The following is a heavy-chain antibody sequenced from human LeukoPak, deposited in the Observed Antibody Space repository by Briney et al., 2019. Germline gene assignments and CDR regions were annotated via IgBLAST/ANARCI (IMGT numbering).Heavy chain of an antibody. D-gene: IGHD2-21*02. CDR2: ISYDGSNK. CDR1: GFTFSSYG. Sequence: GGSLRLSCAASGFTFSSYGMHWVRQAPGKGLEWVAVISYDGSNKYYADSVKGRFTISRDNSKNTLYLQMNSLRAEDTAVYYCAKETTPVVVTAILGDWGQGTLVTVSS. V-gene: IGHV3-30*18. J-gene: IGHJ4*02. CDR3: AKETTPVVVTAILGD.